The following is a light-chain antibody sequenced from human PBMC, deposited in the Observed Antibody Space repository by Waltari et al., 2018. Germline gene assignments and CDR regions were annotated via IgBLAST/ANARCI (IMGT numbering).Light chain of an antibody. V-gene: IGKV1-39*01. CDR2: AAS. CDR3: QQSYSTPWT. CDR1: QSIGIY. J-gene: IGKJ1*01. Sequence: DIQMTQSPSSLSASVGDRVTITCRASQSIGIYLNWYQHKPGKAPKLLIYAASSLQSGVPSRFSGSGSGTDFTLTISSLEPEDFATYYCQQSYSTPWTFGQGTKVEIK.